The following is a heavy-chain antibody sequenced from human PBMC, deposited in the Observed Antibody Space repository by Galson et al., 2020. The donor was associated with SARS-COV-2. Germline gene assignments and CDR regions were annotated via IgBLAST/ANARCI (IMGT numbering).Heavy chain of an antibody. CDR1: GFTITNLR. J-gene: IGHJ6*04. V-gene: IGHV3-15*01. CDR3: TRGIIRGVTAPDV. CDR2: IRGKTEGGTT. Sequence: LLLTCEASGFTITNLRMSWARQAPGKGLEWVGRIRGKTEGGTTDYAAPVKGRFSISRDDSKNTLYLEMSSLKTEDTAVYFCTRGIIRGVTAPDVWGKGTMVTVSS. D-gene: IGHD3-10*01.